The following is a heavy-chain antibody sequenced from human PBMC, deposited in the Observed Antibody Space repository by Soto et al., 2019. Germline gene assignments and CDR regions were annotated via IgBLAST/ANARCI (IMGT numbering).Heavy chain of an antibody. Sequence: GSVKVSCKASGYTFTSYGISWVRQAPGQGLEWMGWISAYSGNTNYAQKLQGRVTMTTDTSTSTAYMELRSLRSDDTAVYYCARSYYDFWSGYSQGYFDYWGQGTLVTVSS. CDR2: ISAYSGNT. CDR1: GYTFTSYG. J-gene: IGHJ4*02. V-gene: IGHV1-18*04. D-gene: IGHD3-3*01. CDR3: ARSYYDFWSGYSQGYFDY.